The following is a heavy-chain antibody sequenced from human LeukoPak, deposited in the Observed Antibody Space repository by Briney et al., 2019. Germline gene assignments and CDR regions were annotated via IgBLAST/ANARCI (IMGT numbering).Heavy chain of an antibody. CDR3: ASVTMMQPNDAFDI. J-gene: IGHJ3*02. Sequence: SETLSLTCTVSGGSISSGDYYWSWIRQPPGTGLEWIGYIYYSGSTYYNPSLKSRVTISVDTSKNQFSLKLSSVTAADTAVYYCASVTMMQPNDAFDIWGQGTMVTVSS. V-gene: IGHV4-30-4*01. CDR2: IYYSGST. D-gene: IGHD3-22*01. CDR1: GGSISSGDYY.